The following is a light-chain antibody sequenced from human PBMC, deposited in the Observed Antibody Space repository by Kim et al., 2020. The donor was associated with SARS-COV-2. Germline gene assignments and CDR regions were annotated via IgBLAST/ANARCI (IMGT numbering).Light chain of an antibody. CDR2: GAP. CDR3: QKNNNYCT. V-gene: IGKV1-5*01. CDR1: QRTTTW. Sequence: SASTGDTATITCRVSQRTTTWSAWYQQIPGQAPTLPIKGAPGLEGGLPARLSVSRSGTEFTLTISSLQPDEFATYYSQKNNNYCTLGEGTQVEIK. J-gene: IGKJ1*01.